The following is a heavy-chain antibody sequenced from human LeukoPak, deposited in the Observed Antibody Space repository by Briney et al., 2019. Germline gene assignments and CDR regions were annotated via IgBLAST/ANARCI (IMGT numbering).Heavy chain of an antibody. Sequence: ASVKVSCKASGYTFTSYGISWVRQAPGQGLEWMGWISAYNGNTNYAQKLQGRVTMTTDTSTSTAYRELRSLRSEDTAVYYCARGDYYDRQLDYWGQGTLVTVSS. J-gene: IGHJ4*02. CDR2: ISAYNGNT. V-gene: IGHV1-18*01. CDR1: GYTFTSYG. D-gene: IGHD3-22*01. CDR3: ARGDYYDRQLDY.